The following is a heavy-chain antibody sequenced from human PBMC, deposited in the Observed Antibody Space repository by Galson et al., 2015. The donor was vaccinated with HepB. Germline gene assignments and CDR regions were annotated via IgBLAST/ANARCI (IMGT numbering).Heavy chain of an antibody. CDR1: GFTFSSYS. Sequence: SLRLSCAASGFTFSSYSMNWVRQAPGKGLEWVSYISSSSSTIYYADSVKGRFTISRDNAKNSLYLQMNSLRAEDTAVYYCASCSGGSCYPGGYYYYGMDVWGQGTTVTVSS. V-gene: IGHV3-48*01. CDR3: ASCSGGSCYPGGYYYYGMDV. J-gene: IGHJ6*02. CDR2: ISSSSSTI. D-gene: IGHD2-15*01.